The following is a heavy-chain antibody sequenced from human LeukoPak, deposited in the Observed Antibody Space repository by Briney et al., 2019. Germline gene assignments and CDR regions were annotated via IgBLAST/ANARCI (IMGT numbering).Heavy chain of an antibody. Sequence: GGSLRLSCAASGFTFSKFWMSWVRQAPGKGLEWVANIKEDGSTKHYVDSVKGRFTISRDNAKNSLYLQMNSLRAEDTAVYYCASWTKDYWGQGTLVTVSS. CDR3: ASWTKDY. J-gene: IGHJ4*02. V-gene: IGHV3-7*01. CDR2: IKEDGSTK. D-gene: IGHD3/OR15-3a*01. CDR1: GFTFSKFW.